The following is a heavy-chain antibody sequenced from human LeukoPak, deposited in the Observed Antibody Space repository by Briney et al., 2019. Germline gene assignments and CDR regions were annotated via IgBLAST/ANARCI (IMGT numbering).Heavy chain of an antibody. CDR2: IYYSGST. J-gene: IGHJ4*02. CDR1: GGSISSYY. Sequence: SETLSLTCTVSGGSISSYYWSWIRQPPGKGLEWIGYIYYSGSTNYNPSLKSRVTISVDTSKNQFSLKLSSVTAADTAVYYCARVSPSSNLLDYWGQGTLVTVSS. CDR3: ARVSPSSNLLDY. V-gene: IGHV4-59*01. D-gene: IGHD4-11*01.